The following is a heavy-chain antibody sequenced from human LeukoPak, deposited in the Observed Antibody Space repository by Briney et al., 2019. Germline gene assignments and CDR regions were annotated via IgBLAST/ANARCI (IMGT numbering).Heavy chain of an antibody. J-gene: IGHJ6*02. CDR1: GFTFRTYW. CDR3: AKDIGYYGSRRHNYYYGMDV. D-gene: IGHD3-10*01. CDR2: INQDERDR. Sequence: AGGSLRLSCAASGFTFRTYWMSWVRQAPGKGLEWVANINQDERDRYYVDSVKGRFTISRDNAKNSVYLQMNSLRAEDTAVYYCAKDIGYYGSRRHNYYYGMDVWGQGTTVTVSS. V-gene: IGHV3-7*01.